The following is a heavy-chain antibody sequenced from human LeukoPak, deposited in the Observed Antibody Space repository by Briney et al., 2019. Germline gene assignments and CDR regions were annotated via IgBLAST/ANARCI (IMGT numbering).Heavy chain of an antibody. CDR3: ARGPIPERQREPSS. CDR1: GDSVSSNRAA. CDR2: TYYRSKWYY. J-gene: IGHJ4*02. V-gene: IGHV6-1*01. Sequence: SQTLSLTCAISGDSVSSNRAAWNWIRQSPSRGLEWLGRTYYRSKWYYDYEVSVKSRITINPDTSKNQFSLQLNSVTPEDTAVYYCARGPIPERQREPSSWGQGTLVTVSS. D-gene: IGHD1-14*01.